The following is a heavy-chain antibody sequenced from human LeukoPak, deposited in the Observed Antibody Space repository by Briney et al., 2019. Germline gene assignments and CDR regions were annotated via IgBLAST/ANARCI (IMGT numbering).Heavy chain of an antibody. CDR3: AKETTPRVGATVPFGY. Sequence: GGSLRLSCAASGFTFSSYAMSWVRQAPGKGLEWVSAISGSGGSTYYADSVKGRFTISRDNSKNTLYLQMNSLRAEDTAVYYCAKETTPRVGATVPFGYWGQGTLVTVSS. J-gene: IGHJ4*02. CDR2: ISGSGGST. V-gene: IGHV3-23*01. CDR1: GFTFSSYA. D-gene: IGHD1-26*01.